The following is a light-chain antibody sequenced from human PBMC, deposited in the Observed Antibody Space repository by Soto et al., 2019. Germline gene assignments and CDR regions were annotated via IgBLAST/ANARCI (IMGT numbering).Light chain of an antibody. Sequence: DIQMTQSPSSVSASVGDRVTITCRASQRITSWLAWYQQKPGKAPKLLIFDVSNLESGVPSRFSGSGSGTEFTLTINSLHFDDFATYYCQQYDYSRTFGQGTKLEIK. V-gene: IGKV1-12*01. CDR3: QQYDYSRT. CDR2: DVS. CDR1: QRITSW. J-gene: IGKJ1*01.